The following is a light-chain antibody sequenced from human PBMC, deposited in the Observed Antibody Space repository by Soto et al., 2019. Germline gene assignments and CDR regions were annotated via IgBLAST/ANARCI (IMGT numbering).Light chain of an antibody. J-gene: IGKJ2*01. CDR3: QQYETLPYT. CDR2: HTS. CDR1: QDINTF. Sequence: IQMHQSPSSLPDSVGDRVTIACQASQDINTFLNWYQQRPGEAPKLLIFHTSSLEAGVPSRFSGSGSGTSFTLTLTSLQPEDFATYYCQQYETLPYTFGQGTKVDI. V-gene: IGKV1-33*01.